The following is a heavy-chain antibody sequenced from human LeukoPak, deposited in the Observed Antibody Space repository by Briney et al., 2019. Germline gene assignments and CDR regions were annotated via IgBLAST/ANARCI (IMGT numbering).Heavy chain of an antibody. Sequence: PGGSLRLSCAASGFTFNTQDMRWVRQAPGKGLEWVSSINIGGDTFYADSVRGRFTISRDNSKNTLDLQMNSLRVEDTAVYYCGEGRVSEWGQGTLVTVSS. D-gene: IGHD1-26*01. V-gene: IGHV3-23*01. CDR3: GEGRVSE. CDR2: INIGGDT. CDR1: GFTFNTQD. J-gene: IGHJ4*02.